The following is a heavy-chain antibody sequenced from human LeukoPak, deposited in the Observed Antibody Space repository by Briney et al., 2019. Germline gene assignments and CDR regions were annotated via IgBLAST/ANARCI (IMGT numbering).Heavy chain of an antibody. V-gene: IGHV4-4*02. CDR2: IYHSGST. D-gene: IGHD3-22*01. CDR3: ARFYYDTSGYSSGFDY. CDR1: GGSISSSNW. Sequence: SETLSLTCAVSGGSISSSNWWSWVRQPPGKGLEWIGEIYHSGSTNYNPSLKSRVTISVDKSKNQFSLKLSSVTAADTAIYYCARFYYDTSGYSSGFDYWGQGTLVTVSP. J-gene: IGHJ4*02.